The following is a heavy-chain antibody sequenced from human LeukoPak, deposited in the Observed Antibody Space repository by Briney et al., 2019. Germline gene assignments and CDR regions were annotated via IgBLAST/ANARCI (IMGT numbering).Heavy chain of an antibody. D-gene: IGHD5-18*01. CDR2: INPNSGGT. V-gene: IGHV1-2*02. J-gene: IGHJ4*02. Sequence: ASVKVSCKASGYTFTDYYIHWVRQAPGQGLEYMGWINPNSGGTSYAQKFHDRVTMTRDTSLTSAYLELSRLTSDDTAVYYCARGRGYSYGFAYWGQGTLVTVSS. CDR1: GYTFTDYY. CDR3: ARGRGYSYGFAY.